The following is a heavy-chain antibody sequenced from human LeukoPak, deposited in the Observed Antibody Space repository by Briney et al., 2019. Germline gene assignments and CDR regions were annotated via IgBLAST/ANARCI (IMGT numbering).Heavy chain of an antibody. J-gene: IGHJ6*03. CDR3: ARDGPDIVVVPAAADYYYMDV. CDR1: GYTFTSYG. Sequence: ASVKVSCKASGYTFTSYGISWVRQAPGQGLEWMGWISAYNGNTNYAQKLQGRVTMTIDTSTSTAYMELRSLRSDDTAVYYCARDGPDIVVVPAAADYYYMDVWGKGTTVTVSS. CDR2: ISAYNGNT. D-gene: IGHD2-2*01. V-gene: IGHV1-18*01.